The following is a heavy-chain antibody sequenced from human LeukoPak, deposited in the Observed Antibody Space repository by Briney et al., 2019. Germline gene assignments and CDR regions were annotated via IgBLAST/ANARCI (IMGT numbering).Heavy chain of an antibody. J-gene: IGHJ4*02. CDR2: IYTSENT. Sequence: PSETPSLTCTVSGASISNYFCICTRQPAGKGLEWIGLIYTSENTNYSPSLKSRVTMSVDTSKNQFSLKLSSVTAADTAVYYCARVRGITSVPYFDYWGQGTVVTVSS. CDR1: GASISNYF. V-gene: IGHV4-4*07. CDR3: ARVRGITSVPYFDY. D-gene: IGHD3-16*01.